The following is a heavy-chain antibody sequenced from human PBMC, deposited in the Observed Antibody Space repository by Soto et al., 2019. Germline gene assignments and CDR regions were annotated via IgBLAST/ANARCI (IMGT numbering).Heavy chain of an antibody. CDR3: ARAGGHYDFWSGKGGYYYYYGMDV. CDR2: INPSGGST. J-gene: IGHJ6*02. Sequence: GASVKVSCKASGYTFTSYYMHWVRQAPGQGLEWMGIINPSGGSTSYAQKFQGRVTMTRDTSTSTVYMELSSLRSEDTAVYYCARAGGHYDFWSGKGGYYYYYGMDVWGQGTTVTVSS. V-gene: IGHV1-46*01. CDR1: GYTFTSYY. D-gene: IGHD3-3*01.